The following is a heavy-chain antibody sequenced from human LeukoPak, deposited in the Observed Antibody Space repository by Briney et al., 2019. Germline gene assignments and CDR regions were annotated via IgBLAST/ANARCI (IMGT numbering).Heavy chain of an antibody. J-gene: IGHJ4*02. Sequence: PGGSLRLSCAASGFTFSSYSMNWVRQAPGKGLEWVSSISSSSSYIYYADSVKCRFTISRDNAKNSLYLQMNSLRAEDTAVYYCARDLGSIASDYWGQGTLVTVSS. CDR2: ISSSSSYI. CDR3: ARDLGSIASDY. D-gene: IGHD6-6*01. CDR1: GFTFSSYS. V-gene: IGHV3-21*01.